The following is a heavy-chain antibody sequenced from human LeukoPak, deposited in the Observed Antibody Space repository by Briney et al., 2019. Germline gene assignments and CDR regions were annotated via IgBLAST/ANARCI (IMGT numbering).Heavy chain of an antibody. Sequence: GGSLRLSCAASGFTFSDYYISWVRQAPGKGLEWVSAISGSGGSTYYADSVKGRFTISRDNSKNTLYLQMNSLRAEDTAVYYCVKEEAYSSGLDYWGQGTLVTVSS. J-gene: IGHJ4*02. CDR2: ISGSGGST. V-gene: IGHV3-23*01. CDR3: VKEEAYSSGLDY. CDR1: GFTFSDYY. D-gene: IGHD6-19*01.